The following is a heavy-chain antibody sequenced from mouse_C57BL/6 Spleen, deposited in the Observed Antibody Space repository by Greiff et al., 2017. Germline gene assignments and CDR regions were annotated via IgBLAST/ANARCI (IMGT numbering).Heavy chain of an antibody. CDR2: IDPSDSET. CDR1: GYTFTSYW. V-gene: IGHV1-52*01. D-gene: IGHD4-1*01. CDR3: ARTGREWYFDV. J-gene: IGHJ1*03. Sequence: QVQLQQPGAELVRPGSSVKLSCKASGYTFTSYWMHWVKQRPIQGLEWIGNIDPSDSETHYNQKFKDKATLTVDKSSSTAYMQLSSLTSEDSAVYYCARTGREWYFDVWGTGTTVTVSS.